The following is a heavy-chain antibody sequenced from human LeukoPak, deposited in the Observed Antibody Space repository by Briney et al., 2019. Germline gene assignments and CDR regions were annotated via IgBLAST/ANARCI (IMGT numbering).Heavy chain of an antibody. J-gene: IGHJ3*02. CDR3: ARGQSSGGSLPI. CDR1: GGSISSYY. CDR2: IYISGST. D-gene: IGHD2-15*01. V-gene: IGHV4-4*07. Sequence: SETLSLTCTVSGGSISSYYWSWIRQPAGKGLEWIGRIYISGSTNYNPSLKSRVTMSVDTSKNQFSLKLSSVTAADTAVYYCARGQSSGGSLPIWGQGTMVTVSS.